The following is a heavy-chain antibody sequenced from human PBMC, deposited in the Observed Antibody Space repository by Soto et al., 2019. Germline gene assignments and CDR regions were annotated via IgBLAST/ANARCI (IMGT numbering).Heavy chain of an antibody. D-gene: IGHD5-18*01. CDR2: IIPIFGTA. CDR1: GGTFSSYA. V-gene: IGHV1-69*06. Sequence: GASVKVSCKASGGTFSSYAISWVRQAPGQGLEWMGGIIPIFGTANYAQKFQGRVTITADKSTSTAYMELSSLRSEDTAVCYCASGGYSYGYRFNGMDVWGQGTTVTVSS. J-gene: IGHJ6*02. CDR3: ASGGYSYGYRFNGMDV.